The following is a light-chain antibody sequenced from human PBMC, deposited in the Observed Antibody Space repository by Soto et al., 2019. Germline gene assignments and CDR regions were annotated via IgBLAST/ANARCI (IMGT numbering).Light chain of an antibody. CDR2: GAS. CDR3: QQYFEWPPMT. J-gene: IGKJ1*01. V-gene: IGKV3-15*01. CDR1: QSVSSSY. Sequence: EIVMTQSPATLSLSPWERATLSCMASQSVSSSYLAWYQQKPGQAPRLLISGASTRAAGISDRFRGSGSGTEFTLTISSLRSEDSAIYYCQQYFEWPPMTFGQGTKVDIK.